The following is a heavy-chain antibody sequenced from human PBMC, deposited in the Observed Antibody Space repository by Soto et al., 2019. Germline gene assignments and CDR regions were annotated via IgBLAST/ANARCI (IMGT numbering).Heavy chain of an antibody. CDR1: GFTLSSYG. J-gene: IGHJ5*02. CDR3: STNYYDRSGYDNWFDP. D-gene: IGHD3-22*01. V-gene: IGHV3-49*04. CDR2: ISGGGGTT. Sequence: GGSLRLSCAASGFTLSSYGMSWVRQAPGKGLEWVSGISGGGGTTEYAASVKGRFTISRDDSKSIAYLQMNSLKTEDTAVYYCSTNYYDRSGYDNWFDPWGQGTLVTVSS.